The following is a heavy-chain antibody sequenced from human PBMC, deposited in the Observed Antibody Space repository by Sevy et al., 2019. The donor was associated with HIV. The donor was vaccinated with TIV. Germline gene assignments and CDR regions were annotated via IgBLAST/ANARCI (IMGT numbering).Heavy chain of an antibody. CDR2: MNPNSGNT. CDR1: GYTFTSYD. Sequence: ASVKVSCKASGYTFTSYDINWVRQATGQGLEWMGWMNPNSGNTGYAQKFQGRVTMTRNTSISTAYMELSRLRSEETAVYYCARGRLTGIGFDYWGQGTLVTVSS. D-gene: IGHD7-27*01. V-gene: IGHV1-8*01. CDR3: ARGRLTGIGFDY. J-gene: IGHJ4*02.